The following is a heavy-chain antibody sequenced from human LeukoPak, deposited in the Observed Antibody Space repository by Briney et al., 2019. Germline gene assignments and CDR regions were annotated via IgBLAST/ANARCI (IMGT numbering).Heavy chain of an antibody. V-gene: IGHV3-7*01. D-gene: IGHD2-21*02. CDR3: TRGGGDL. CDR2: IQEDGSGE. J-gene: IGHJ4*01. CDR1: GFTLSSSW. Sequence: GGSLRLSCAASGFTLSSSWMGWVRQTPGKGLEWVAMIQEDGSGETYVDPVQGRFTIFRDNAKNSLYLQMHSLRVEDTSVYYCTRGGGDLWGQGTLVTVSS.